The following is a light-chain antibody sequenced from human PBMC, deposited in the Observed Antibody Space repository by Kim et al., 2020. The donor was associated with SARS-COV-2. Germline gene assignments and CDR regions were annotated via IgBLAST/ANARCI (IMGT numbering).Light chain of an antibody. J-gene: IGLJ2*01. V-gene: IGLV3-19*01. CDR1: SLRSYY. CDR2: GKN. CDR3: NSRDSSTNHLV. Sequence: ALGQTVRITGQGDSLRSYYASWYQQKAGQAPVVVIYGKNNRLSGIPDRFSGSTSGNTASLPITGAQAEDEAVYYCNSRDSSTNHLVFGGGTKVTVL.